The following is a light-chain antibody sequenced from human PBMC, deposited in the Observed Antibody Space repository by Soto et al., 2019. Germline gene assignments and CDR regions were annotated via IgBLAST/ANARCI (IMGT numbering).Light chain of an antibody. CDR3: QQYHSYPFA. CDR1: QSITYW. Sequence: DIQMTQSPSTLSASVGDRVTITCRASQSITYWLAWYQQKPGKAPKLLIYKASSLESGVPSRFSGRGSGTEFTLTISSLQPDDFATYDCQQYHSYPFAFGQGTRLAIK. J-gene: IGKJ5*01. CDR2: KAS. V-gene: IGKV1-5*03.